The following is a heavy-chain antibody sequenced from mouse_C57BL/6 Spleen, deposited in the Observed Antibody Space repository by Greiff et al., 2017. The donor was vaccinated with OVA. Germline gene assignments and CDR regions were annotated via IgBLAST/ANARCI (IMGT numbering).Heavy chain of an antibody. CDR2: IWSGGST. D-gene: IGHD3-3*01. CDR1: GFSFTSYG. CDR3: ARTDRYGDV. J-gene: IGHJ1*03. Sequence: QVQLQQSGPGLVQPSQCLSITCTVSGFSFTSYGVHWVRQSPGKGLEWLGVIWSGGSTDYNAAFISRLSSSKDNSKSQVFFKMNSLQADDTAIYYCARTDRYGDVWGTGTTVTVAS. V-gene: IGHV2-2*01.